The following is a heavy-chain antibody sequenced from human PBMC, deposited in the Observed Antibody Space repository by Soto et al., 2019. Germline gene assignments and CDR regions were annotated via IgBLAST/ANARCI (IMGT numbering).Heavy chain of an antibody. CDR1: GFTFSSYW. CDR3: ARGGGTQLWYLLYN. CDR2: LNSDASTI. J-gene: IGHJ3*02. D-gene: IGHD1-1*01. V-gene: IGHV3-74*01. Sequence: EVQLVESGGGFVQAGGSLRLSCAASGFTFSSYWMHWVRQAPGKGLLWVSRLNSDASTINYADSVKGRFTISRDNARNILYLQMNSLRADDTAVYYCARGGGTQLWYLLYNWGQGTMVTVSS.